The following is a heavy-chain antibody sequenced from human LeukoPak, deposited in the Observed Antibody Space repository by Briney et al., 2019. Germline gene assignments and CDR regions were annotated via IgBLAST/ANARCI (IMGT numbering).Heavy chain of an antibody. Sequence: ASVKVSCKASGYTFTGYYMHWVRQAPGQGLEWMGWINPNSGGTNYAQKFQGRVTMTRDTSISTAYMELSRLRSDDTAVYYCARDSRYCSSTSCYSELGGWGQGTLVTVSS. D-gene: IGHD2-2*01. J-gene: IGHJ4*02. CDR1: GYTFTGYY. CDR3: ARDSRYCSSTSCYSELGG. CDR2: INPNSGGT. V-gene: IGHV1-2*02.